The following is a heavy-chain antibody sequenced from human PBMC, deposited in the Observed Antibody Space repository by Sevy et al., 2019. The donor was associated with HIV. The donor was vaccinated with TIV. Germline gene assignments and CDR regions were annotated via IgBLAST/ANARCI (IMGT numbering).Heavy chain of an antibody. CDR3: ARDCESSAWDAFDI. CDR2: ISAYTGST. J-gene: IGHJ3*02. D-gene: IGHD6-19*01. CDR1: GYTFTSYG. V-gene: IGHV1-18*01. Sequence: ASVKVSCEASGYTFTSYGISWVRQAPGQGLEWMGWISAYTGSTHYAQKLQGRVIMTTDTSTSTAYLELRSLRSDDTAVYYCARDCESSAWDAFDIWGQGTMVTVSS.